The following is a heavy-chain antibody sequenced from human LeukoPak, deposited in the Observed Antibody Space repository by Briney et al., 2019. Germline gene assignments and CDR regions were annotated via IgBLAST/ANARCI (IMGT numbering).Heavy chain of an antibody. J-gene: IGHJ3*02. D-gene: IGHD6-19*01. CDR2: IYSGGST. V-gene: IGHV3-66*01. CDR1: GFTVSSNY. CDR3: ARDRHSSGWADAFDI. Sequence: GGSLRLSCAASGFTVSSNYMSWVRQAPGKGLEWVSAIYSGGSTYYADSVKGRFTISRDNSKNTLCLQMNSLRAEDTAVYYCARDRHSSGWADAFDIWGQGTMVTVSS.